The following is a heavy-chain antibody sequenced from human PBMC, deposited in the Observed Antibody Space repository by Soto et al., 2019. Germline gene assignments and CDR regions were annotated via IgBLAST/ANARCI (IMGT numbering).Heavy chain of an antibody. CDR1: GYTFTSYG. CDR3: ASLTSWSQEYYYGMDV. J-gene: IGHJ6*02. CDR2: ISAYNGNT. Sequence: GASVKVSCKASGYTFTSYGISWVRQAPGQGLEWMGWISAYNGNTNYAQKLQGRVTMTTDTSTSTAYMELRSLGSDDTAVYYCASLTSWSQEYYYGMDVWGQGTTVTVSS. V-gene: IGHV1-18*04. D-gene: IGHD2-2*01.